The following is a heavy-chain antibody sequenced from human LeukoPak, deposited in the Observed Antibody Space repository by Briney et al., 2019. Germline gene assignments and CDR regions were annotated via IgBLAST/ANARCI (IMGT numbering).Heavy chain of an antibody. Sequence: GGSLRLSCAASGFTFSSYGKHWVRQAPGKGLEWVAVIWYDGSNKYYADSVKGRFTISRDNSKNTLYLQMNSLRAEDTAVYYCARAVSEDYYDSSGMVWGQGTLVTVSS. CDR1: GFTFSSYG. V-gene: IGHV3-33*01. J-gene: IGHJ4*02. CDR2: IWYDGSNK. D-gene: IGHD3-22*01. CDR3: ARAVSEDYYDSSGMV.